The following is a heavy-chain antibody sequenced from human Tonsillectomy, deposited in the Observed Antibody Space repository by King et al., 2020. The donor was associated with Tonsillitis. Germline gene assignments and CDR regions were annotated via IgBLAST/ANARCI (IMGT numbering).Heavy chain of an antibody. CDR3: ARAGRDYVLFEGWKY. CDR2: ISTYNGNT. Sequence: VQLVESGPELKKPGASVKVSCKASGYTFTTYGISWVRQAPGQGLEWMGWISTYNGNTNYAEKLHGRVTMTTDTSTSTVYMELRSLTSDDTAVYYCARAGRDYVLFEGWKYWGQGSLVTVSS. V-gene: IGHV1-18*04. D-gene: IGHD4-17*01. CDR1: GYTFTTYG. J-gene: IGHJ4*02.